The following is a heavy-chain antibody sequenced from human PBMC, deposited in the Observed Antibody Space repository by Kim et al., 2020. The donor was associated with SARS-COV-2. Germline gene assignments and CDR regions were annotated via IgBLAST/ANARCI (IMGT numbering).Heavy chain of an antibody. J-gene: IGHJ5*02. CDR3: TTGPYYDSINWFDP. D-gene: IGHD3-22*01. CDR2: IKSKTDGGTT. CDR1: GFTFSNAW. Sequence: GGSLRLSCAASGFTFSNAWMSWVRQAPGKGLEWVGRIKSKTDGGTTDYAAPVKGRFTISRDDSKNTLYLQMNSLKTEDTAVYYCTTGPYYDSINWFDPWGQGTLVTVSS. V-gene: IGHV3-15*01.